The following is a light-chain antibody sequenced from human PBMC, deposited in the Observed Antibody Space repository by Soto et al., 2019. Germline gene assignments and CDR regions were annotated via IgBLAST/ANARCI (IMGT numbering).Light chain of an antibody. CDR2: GAS. CDR3: QHYDSSPWT. V-gene: IGKV3-20*01. Sequence: EIVLTQSPGTLSLSPGERATLSCRASQSVSSSYLAWYQQKPGQAPRLLIYGASSRATGIPDRFSGSGSGTDFTLTINRLEPEDFAVYYCQHYDSSPWTFGQGTKVEIK. CDR1: QSVSSSY. J-gene: IGKJ1*01.